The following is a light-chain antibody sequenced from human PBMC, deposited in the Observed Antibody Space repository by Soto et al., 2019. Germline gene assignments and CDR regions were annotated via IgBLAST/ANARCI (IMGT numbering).Light chain of an antibody. CDR1: TSNIGAPYD. CDR3: QSYDISLHNYV. V-gene: IGLV1-40*01. CDR2: GDN. J-gene: IGLJ1*01. Sequence: QSVLTQPPSVSGAQGQRVSISCTGSTSNIGAPYDVHWYQHLPGTAPKLLIYGDNNRPSGVPDRFSGSKSGTSASLAITRLQAEDEAEDYCQSYDISLHNYVFGNETKVTVL.